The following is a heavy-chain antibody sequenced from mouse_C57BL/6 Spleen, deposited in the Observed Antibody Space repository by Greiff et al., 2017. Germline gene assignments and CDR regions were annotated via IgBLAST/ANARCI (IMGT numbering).Heavy chain of an antibody. CDR3: AQGTAQAKGAWFAY. V-gene: IGHV14-2*01. J-gene: IGHJ3*01. CDR2: IDPEDGET. D-gene: IGHD3-2*02. CDR1: GFNIKDYY. Sequence: EVQLQQSGAELVKPGASVKLSCTASGFNIKDYYMHWVKQRTEPGLEWIGRIDPEDGETKYAPNFQGKATITADTSSNTAYLQLSSLTSEDTAVYYCAQGTAQAKGAWFAYWGQGTLVTVSA.